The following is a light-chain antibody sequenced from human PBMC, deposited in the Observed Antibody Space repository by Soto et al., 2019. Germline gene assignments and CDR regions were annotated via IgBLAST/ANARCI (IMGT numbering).Light chain of an antibody. Sequence: QSALTQPPSASGSPGQSVTISCTGTSSDVGGYNYVSWYQQHPGKAPKVMMYEVSKRPSGVPDRFSGSKSGNTASLTVSGLQAEDEAAYYCCSYEATSSLKVFGGGTKLTVL. CDR3: CSYEATSSLKV. CDR2: EVS. J-gene: IGLJ2*01. V-gene: IGLV2-8*01. CDR1: SSDVGGYNY.